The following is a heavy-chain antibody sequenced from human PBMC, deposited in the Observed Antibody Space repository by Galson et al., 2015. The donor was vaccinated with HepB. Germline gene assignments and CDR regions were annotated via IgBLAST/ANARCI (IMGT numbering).Heavy chain of an antibody. CDR3: AIDTDGGSYSYGMDV. Sequence: SVKVSCKVIGDSLNAVAIHWVRQTPTKGLEWVGGYDPEEGETVYAEEFQGRVTMTEDTTTDTAYIELSSLRSEDTALFYCAIDTDGGSYSYGMDVWGQGTTVTVSS. D-gene: IGHD4-23*01. J-gene: IGHJ6*02. V-gene: IGHV1-24*01. CDR2: YDPEEGET. CDR1: GDSLNAVA.